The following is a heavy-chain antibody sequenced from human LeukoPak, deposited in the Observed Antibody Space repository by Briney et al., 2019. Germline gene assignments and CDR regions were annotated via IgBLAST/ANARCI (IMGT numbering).Heavy chain of an antibody. J-gene: IGHJ3*02. CDR3: AKEDGDLRYFDWLLLGAFDI. CDR2: ISGSGGST. Sequence: GGSLRLSCVASGFTFITYAMSWVRQAPGKGLEWVSSISGSGGSTYYADSVRGRFTISRDNSKNTLYLQMNSLRAEDTAVYYCAKEDGDLRYFDWLLLGAFDIWGQGTMVTVSS. V-gene: IGHV3-23*01. CDR1: GFTFITYA. D-gene: IGHD3-9*01.